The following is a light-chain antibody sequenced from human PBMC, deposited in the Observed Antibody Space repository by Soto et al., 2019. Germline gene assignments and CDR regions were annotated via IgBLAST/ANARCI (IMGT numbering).Light chain of an antibody. CDR3: QKYDRTPRT. CDR2: EAS. Sequence: DFQMTQSPSSLSASVGDRVTITCRASQDISDHLAWYQHKPGKVPNLLIYEASTLQSGVPSRFSGGGSGTDFTLTISSLQPEDVATYYCQKYDRTPRTFGQGTKVEFK. V-gene: IGKV1-27*01. J-gene: IGKJ1*01. CDR1: QDISDH.